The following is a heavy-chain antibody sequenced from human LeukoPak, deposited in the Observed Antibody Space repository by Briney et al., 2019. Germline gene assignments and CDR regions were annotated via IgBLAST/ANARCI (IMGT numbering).Heavy chain of an antibody. CDR3: AKWARNYGGNSVDY. V-gene: IGHV3-30*18. J-gene: IGHJ4*02. Sequence: GGSLRLSCAASGFTFSSYGMHWVRQAPGKGLEWVAVISYDGSNKYYADSVKGRFTISRDNSKNTLYLQMNSLRAEDTAVYYCAKWARNYGGNSVDYWGQGTLVTVSS. CDR1: GFTFSSYG. D-gene: IGHD4-23*01. CDR2: ISYDGSNK.